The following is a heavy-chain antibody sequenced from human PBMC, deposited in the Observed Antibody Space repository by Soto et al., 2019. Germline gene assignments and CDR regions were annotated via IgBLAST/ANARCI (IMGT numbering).Heavy chain of an antibody. D-gene: IGHD2-15*01. CDR2: VSIGGST. Sequence: LRLSCAASGFTFSSYAMGWVRQGPGKGLEGVAGVSIGGSTHYADSVRGRFTISRDNSKNTLSLQMNSLTAEDTAVYFCAKRRGAGGHFDYWGQGALVTVSS. V-gene: IGHV3-23*01. CDR1: GFTFSSYA. J-gene: IGHJ4*02. CDR3: AKRRGAGGHFDY.